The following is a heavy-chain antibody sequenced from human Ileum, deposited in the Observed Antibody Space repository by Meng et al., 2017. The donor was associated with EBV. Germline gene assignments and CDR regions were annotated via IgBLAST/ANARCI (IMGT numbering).Heavy chain of an antibody. J-gene: IGHJ4*02. CDR1: GGSVSIAHSF. V-gene: IGHV4-61*01. D-gene: IGHD1-26*01. CDR3: AGDPHSGSPH. CDR2: MSYSGST. Sequence: QVQLQGSGPGLVKPSETLSPTCTVSGGSVSIAHSFWTWIRQPPGKGLEWIGYMSYSGSTNYSPPLESRVTISVDTSKNQFSLKLSSVTAADTAVYYCAGDPHSGSPHWGQGTLVTVSS.